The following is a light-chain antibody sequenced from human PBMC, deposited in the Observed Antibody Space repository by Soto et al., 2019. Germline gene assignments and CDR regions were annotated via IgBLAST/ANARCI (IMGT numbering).Light chain of an antibody. J-gene: IGLJ2*01. V-gene: IGLV1-40*01. CDR2: GNS. CDR3: QSYDSSRSGYVI. CDR1: SSNIGTPYD. Sequence: QLVLTQPPSVSGAPGQRVTISCTGSSSNIGTPYDVHWYQQLPATAPKLLIYGNSNRPSGVPDRFSGSKSGTSASLAITGLQAEDEDDYYCQSYDSSRSGYVIFGGGTKLTVL.